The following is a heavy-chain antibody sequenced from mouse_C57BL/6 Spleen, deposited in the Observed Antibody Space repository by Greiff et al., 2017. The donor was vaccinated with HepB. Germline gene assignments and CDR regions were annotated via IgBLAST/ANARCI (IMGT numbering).Heavy chain of an antibody. CDR3: AGLHYIAMDY. J-gene: IGHJ4*01. Sequence: QVQLQQSRAELLKPGASVKVCCRATGNTFPGYRLEWVKQGPGHGLEWSGELLPGSGSTNYNEKFKGKATFTADTSSNPAYMQLCSLTTEDSAIDYCAGLHYIAMDYSGQVTPAIDSS. D-gene: IGHD2-12*01. V-gene: IGHV1-9*01. CDR2: LLPGSGST. CDR1: GNTFPGYR.